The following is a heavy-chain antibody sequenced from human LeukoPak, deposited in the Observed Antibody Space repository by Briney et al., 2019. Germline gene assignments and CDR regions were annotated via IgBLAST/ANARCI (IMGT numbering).Heavy chain of an antibody. CDR1: GESISSHY. CDR3: ARDKFAYYMDV. V-gene: IGHV4-59*11. CDR2: VSYSGNT. Sequence: SETLSLTCNVSGESISSHYWSWTRQSPGKGLEWIGYVSYSGNTNYNPSLKSRVTISVDTSKNQFSLKLRSVTAADTAVYYCARDKFAYYMDVWGKGTTVTISS. J-gene: IGHJ6*03.